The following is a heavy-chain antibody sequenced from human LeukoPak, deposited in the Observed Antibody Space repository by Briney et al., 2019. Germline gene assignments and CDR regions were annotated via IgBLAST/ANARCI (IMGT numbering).Heavy chain of an antibody. V-gene: IGHV1-69*13. Sequence: SSVKVSCKASGGTFSNYAISWVRQAPGQGLEWMGGIIPIFGTANYAQKFQGRVTITADESSSTAYMELSSLRSGDTAVYYCASPNPADSSGYFQFDCWGQGTLVTVSS. CDR2: IIPIFGTA. CDR3: ASPNPADSSGYFQFDC. J-gene: IGHJ4*02. D-gene: IGHD3-22*01. CDR1: GGTFSNYA.